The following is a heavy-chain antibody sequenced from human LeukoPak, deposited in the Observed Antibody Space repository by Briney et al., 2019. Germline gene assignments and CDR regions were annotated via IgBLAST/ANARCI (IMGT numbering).Heavy chain of an antibody. V-gene: IGHV3-23*01. CDR2: ISGSGGST. Sequence: GGSLRLSCAASGFTFSSYAMGWVRQAPGEGLEWVSSISGSGGSTYYADSVKGRFTISRDNSKNTLSLQINTLRAEDTAVYYCAKDGRGVDYFDYWGQGTLVTLSS. D-gene: IGHD2-8*01. CDR1: GFTFSSYA. J-gene: IGHJ4*02. CDR3: AKDGRGVDYFDY.